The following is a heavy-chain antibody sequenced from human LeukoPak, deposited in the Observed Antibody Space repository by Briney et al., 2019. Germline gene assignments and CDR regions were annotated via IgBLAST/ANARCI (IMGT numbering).Heavy chain of an antibody. Sequence: SVKVSCKASGGTFSSYAISWVRQAPGQGLEWMGGIIPIFGTANYAQKFQGRVTMTTDTSTSTAYMELRSLRSDDTAVYYCARGRRITMVRETIDAFDIWGQGTMVTVSS. J-gene: IGHJ3*02. V-gene: IGHV1-69*05. CDR3: ARGRRITMVRETIDAFDI. CDR1: GGTFSSYA. D-gene: IGHD3-10*01. CDR2: IIPIFGTA.